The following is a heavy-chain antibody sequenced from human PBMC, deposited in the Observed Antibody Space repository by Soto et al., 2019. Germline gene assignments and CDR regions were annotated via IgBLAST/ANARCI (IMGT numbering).Heavy chain of an antibody. CDR3: ILGMTAGGYGMDV. CDR1: GFTFSSYA. Sequence: GGSLRLSCAASGFTFSSYAMHWVRQAPGKGLEWVAVISYDGSNKYYADSVKGRFTISRDNSKNTLYLQMNSLRAEDTAVYYCILGMTAGGYGMDVWGQGTTVTVSS. D-gene: IGHD3-10*01. J-gene: IGHJ6*02. V-gene: IGHV3-30-3*01. CDR2: ISYDGSNK.